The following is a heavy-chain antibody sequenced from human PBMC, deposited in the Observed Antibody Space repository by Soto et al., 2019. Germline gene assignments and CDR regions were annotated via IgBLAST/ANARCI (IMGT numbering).Heavy chain of an antibody. D-gene: IGHD3-22*01. CDR1: GFTFSSYA. CDR3: AKENYYDSSGYYGPFDY. CDR2: ISGSGGST. Sequence: GGSLRLSCAASGFTFSSYAMSWVRQAPGKGLEWVSAISGSGGSTYYADSVKGRFTISRDNSKNTLYLQMNSLRAEDTAVYYCAKENYYDSSGYYGPFDYWGQGTLVTVSS. V-gene: IGHV3-23*01. J-gene: IGHJ4*02.